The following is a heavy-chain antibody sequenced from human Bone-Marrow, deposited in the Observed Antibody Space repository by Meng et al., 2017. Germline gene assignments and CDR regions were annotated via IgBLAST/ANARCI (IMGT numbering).Heavy chain of an antibody. J-gene: IGHJ6*02. V-gene: IGHV1-69*13. CDR2: IIPIFGTA. Sequence: SVKVSCKASGGTFSSYAISWARQAPGQGLEWMGGIIPIFGTANYAQKFQGRVTITADESTSTAYMELSSLRSEDTAVYYCARVPPGYYYDSSGYYLYGMDVWGQGTTVTVSS. CDR3: ARVPPGYYYDSSGYYLYGMDV. CDR1: GGTFSSYA. D-gene: IGHD3-22*01.